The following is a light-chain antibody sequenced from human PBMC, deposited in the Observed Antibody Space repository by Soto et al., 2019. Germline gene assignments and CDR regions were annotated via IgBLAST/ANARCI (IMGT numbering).Light chain of an antibody. CDR1: QSVSSSY. CDR3: QQYGSSSWT. J-gene: IGKJ1*01. Sequence: TLSLSPGERATLSCRASQSVSSSYLAWYQQKPGQAPRLLIYGASSRATGIPDRFSGSGSGTDFTLTISRLEPEDFAVYYCQQYGSSSWTFGQGTKV. V-gene: IGKV3-20*01. CDR2: GAS.